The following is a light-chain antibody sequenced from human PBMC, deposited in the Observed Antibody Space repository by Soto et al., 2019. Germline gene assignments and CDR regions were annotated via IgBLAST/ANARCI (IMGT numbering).Light chain of an antibody. V-gene: IGKV1-9*01. J-gene: IGKJ4*01. CDR3: QQFNSYPLT. Sequence: DIQLTQSPSFLSASVGDRVTITCRASQVISSHLAWYQQKPGKAPKLLIYIAYTLQSGVPSRFSGSGSGTEFTLTISSLQPEDFATYYCQQFNSYPLTFGGGTKVEIK. CDR2: IAY. CDR1: QVISSH.